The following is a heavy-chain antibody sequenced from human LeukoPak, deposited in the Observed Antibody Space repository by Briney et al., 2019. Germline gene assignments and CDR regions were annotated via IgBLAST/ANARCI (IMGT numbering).Heavy chain of an antibody. CDR1: GYTFTGYY. Sequence: ASVKVSCKASGYTFTGYYMHWVRQAPGQGLGWMGWINPNSGGTNYAQKFQGRVTMTRDTSISTAYMELSRLRSDDTAVYYCARDKLLWFGELGYWFDPWGQGTLVTVSS. CDR3: ARDKLLWFGELGYWFDP. CDR2: INPNSGGT. J-gene: IGHJ5*02. D-gene: IGHD3-10*01. V-gene: IGHV1-2*02.